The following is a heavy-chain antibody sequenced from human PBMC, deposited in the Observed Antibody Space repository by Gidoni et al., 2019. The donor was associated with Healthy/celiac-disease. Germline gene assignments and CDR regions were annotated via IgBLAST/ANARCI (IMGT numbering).Heavy chain of an antibody. D-gene: IGHD4-4*01. J-gene: IGHJ3*02. CDR1: GGSFSSSSYY. V-gene: IGHV4-39*01. Sequence: QLQLQESGPGLVKPSETLSLTCTVSGGSFSSSSYYWGWIRQPPGKGLEWIGSIYYSGSTYYNPSLKSRVTISVDTSKNQFSLKLSSVTAADTAVYYCARQDSRRGGAFDIWGQGTMVTVSS. CDR2: IYYSGST. CDR3: ARQDSRRGGAFDI.